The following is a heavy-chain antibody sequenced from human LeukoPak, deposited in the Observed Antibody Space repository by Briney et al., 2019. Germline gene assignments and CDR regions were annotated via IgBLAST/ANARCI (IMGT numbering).Heavy chain of an antibody. CDR3: ARVGTYYYGSGSSSFDY. CDR2: INPNSGGT. CDR1: GYTLTGYY. D-gene: IGHD3-10*01. J-gene: IGHJ4*02. Sequence: ASVKVSCKASGYTLTGYYMHWVRQAPGQGLEWMGWINPNSGGTNYAQKFQGRVTMTRDTSISTAYMELSRLRSDDTAVYYCARVGTYYYGSGSSSFDYWGQGTLVTVSS. V-gene: IGHV1-2*02.